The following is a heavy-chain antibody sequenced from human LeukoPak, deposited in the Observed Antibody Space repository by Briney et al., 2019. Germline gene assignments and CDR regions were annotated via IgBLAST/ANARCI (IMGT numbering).Heavy chain of an antibody. CDR3: ARTLKRTLVGFDY. CDR2: INDSGGST. Sequence: PGGSLRLSCAASGFTFSSYAMNWVRQAPGKGLEWVSVINDSGGSTFYADSVKGRFTISRDNSKNTLYLQMSGLRAEDTAVYYCARTLKRTLVGFDYWGQGTLVTVSS. CDR1: GFTFSSYA. V-gene: IGHV3-23*01. J-gene: IGHJ4*02. D-gene: IGHD1-7*01.